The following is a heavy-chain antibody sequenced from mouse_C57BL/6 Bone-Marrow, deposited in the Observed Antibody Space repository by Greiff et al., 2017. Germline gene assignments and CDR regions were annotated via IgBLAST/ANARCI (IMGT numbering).Heavy chain of an antibody. Sequence: EVKLMESGGGLVQPKGSLTLSCAASGFSFNTYAMHWVRQAPGKGLEWVARIRSKSNNYATYYADSVKDRFTISRDDSESMLYLQMNNLKTEDTAMYYCVRQGSRDYWGQGTSVTVSS. V-gene: IGHV10-1*01. CDR2: IRSKSNNYAT. CDR1: GFSFNTYA. CDR3: VRQGSRDY. J-gene: IGHJ4*01.